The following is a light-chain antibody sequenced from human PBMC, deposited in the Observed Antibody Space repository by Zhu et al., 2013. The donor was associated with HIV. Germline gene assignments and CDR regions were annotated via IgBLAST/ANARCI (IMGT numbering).Light chain of an antibody. CDR3: QQYNTYSAT. V-gene: IGKV3-20*01. J-gene: IGKJ1*01. Sequence: EVVLTQSPGTLSFSPGDAATLSCRASQSVSSRSLAWYQQRPGQAPRLLIYGASRRPTGIPDRFSGSGSGTDFALTITRLEPEDFATYYCQQYNTYSATFGQGTKV. CDR1: QSVSSRS. CDR2: GAS.